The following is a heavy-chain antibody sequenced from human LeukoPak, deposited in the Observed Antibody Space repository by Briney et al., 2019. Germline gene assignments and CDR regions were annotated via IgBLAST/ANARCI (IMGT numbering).Heavy chain of an antibody. V-gene: IGHV1-69*06. CDR3: ARAMSIAARLQTIFDY. J-gene: IGHJ4*02. D-gene: IGHD6-6*01. CDR2: IIPIFGTA. Sequence: SVTVSCKASGGTFSSYAISWVRQAPGQGLEWMGGIIPIFGTANYAQKFQGRVTITADKSTSTAYMELSSLRSEDTAVYYCARAMSIAARLQTIFDYWGQGTLVTVSS. CDR1: GGTFSSYA.